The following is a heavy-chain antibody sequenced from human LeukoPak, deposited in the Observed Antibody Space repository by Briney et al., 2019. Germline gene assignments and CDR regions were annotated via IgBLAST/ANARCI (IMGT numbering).Heavy chain of an antibody. CDR2: IYHSGST. CDR1: GGSISSYY. V-gene: IGHV4-59*12. J-gene: IGHJ4*02. D-gene: IGHD5-12*01. Sequence: SETLSLTCTVSGGSISSYYWSWIRQPPGRGLEWIGYIYHSGSTYYNPSLKSRVTISVDRSKNQFSLKLSSVTAADTAVYYCATKGGYSGYDREGYYFDYWGQGTLVTVSS. CDR3: ATKGGYSGYDREGYYFDY.